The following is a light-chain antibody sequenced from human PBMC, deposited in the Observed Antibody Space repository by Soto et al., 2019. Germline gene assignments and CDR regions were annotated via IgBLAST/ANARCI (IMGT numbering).Light chain of an antibody. Sequence: EIVLTQSPATLSLSPGERATLSCRASQSVGDSLDWYQQKSGQAPRLLIYDASNRATGIPARFSGSGSGTDFTLTISSLEPEHFAVYYCQHRDNWPPLLTFGPGTNVDMK. V-gene: IGKV3-11*01. CDR2: DAS. CDR1: QSVGDS. CDR3: QHRDNWPPLLT. J-gene: IGKJ3*01.